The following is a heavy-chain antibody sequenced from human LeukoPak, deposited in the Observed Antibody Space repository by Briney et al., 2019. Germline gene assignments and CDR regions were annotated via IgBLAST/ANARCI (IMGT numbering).Heavy chain of an antibody. CDR3: ARSSTSCYGCEYYYYYRMEV. V-gene: IGHV4-30-4*01. J-gene: IGHJ6*02. CDR1: GGSISSGDYY. CDR2: IYYSGST. Sequence: PSETLSLTCTVSGGSISSGDYYWSWIRQPPGKGLEWIGYIYYSGSTYYNPSLKSRVTISVDTSKNQFSLKLSSVTAADTAVYYCARSSTSCYGCEYYYYYRMEVWGQGTKVNVSS. D-gene: IGHD2-2*01.